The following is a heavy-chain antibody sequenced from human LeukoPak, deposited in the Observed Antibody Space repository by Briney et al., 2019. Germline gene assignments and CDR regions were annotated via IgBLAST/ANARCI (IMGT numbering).Heavy chain of an antibody. Sequence: KPSETLSLTCTVSGASINNYYWSWVRQPPLKGLEWIGYIYSTGDTSYNPSLEGRVSISMDTSKNHFSLEITSVTAADTAVYYCARGSRVYDRSGFHTWHDYWGHGTLVTVSS. CDR3: ARGSRVYDRSGFHTWHDY. V-gene: IGHV4-59*01. CDR1: GASINNYY. CDR2: IYSTGDT. J-gene: IGHJ4*03. D-gene: IGHD3-22*01.